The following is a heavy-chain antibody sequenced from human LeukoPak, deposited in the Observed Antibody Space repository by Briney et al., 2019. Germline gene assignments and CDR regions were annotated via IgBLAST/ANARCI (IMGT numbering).Heavy chain of an antibody. Sequence: SETLSLTCSVTGGSISSSNYYWGWIRQSPGKGLEWIGEIYHSGSTNYNPSLKSRVTISVDKSKNQFSLKLSSVTAADTAVYYCARESGSHFDYWGQGTLVTVSS. J-gene: IGHJ4*02. CDR1: GGSISSSNYY. CDR2: IYHSGST. CDR3: ARESGSHFDY. V-gene: IGHV4-39*07. D-gene: IGHD1-26*01.